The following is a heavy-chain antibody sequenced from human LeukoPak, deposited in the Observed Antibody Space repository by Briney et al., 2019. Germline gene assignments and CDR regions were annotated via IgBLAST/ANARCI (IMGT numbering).Heavy chain of an antibody. CDR1: GYTFTGNW. CDR2: INPTGDSA. CDR3: ARDVSNENSWWCDY. Sequence: ASVKVSCKASGYTFTGNWMHWVRQAPGQGLEWMGVINPTGDSAAYARKFRGRLTLTRDTSTNTDYMELSSLRSDDTAVYYCARDVSNENSWWCDYWGQGTLVIVSS. J-gene: IGHJ4*02. D-gene: IGHD2-8*02. V-gene: IGHV1-46*01.